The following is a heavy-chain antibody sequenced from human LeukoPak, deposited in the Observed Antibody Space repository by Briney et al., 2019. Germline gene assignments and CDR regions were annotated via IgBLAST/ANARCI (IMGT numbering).Heavy chain of an antibody. V-gene: IGHV1-3*03. Sequence: ASVKVSCKASGYTFTSYAMHWVRQAPGQRLEWMGWINAGNGNTKYSQEFQGRVTITRDTSASTAYMELSSLRSEDMAVYYCAREYNSSSTGYYYYYMDVWGKGTTVTVSS. D-gene: IGHD6-6*01. CDR1: GYTFTSYA. J-gene: IGHJ6*03. CDR3: AREYNSSSTGYYYYYMDV. CDR2: INAGNGNT.